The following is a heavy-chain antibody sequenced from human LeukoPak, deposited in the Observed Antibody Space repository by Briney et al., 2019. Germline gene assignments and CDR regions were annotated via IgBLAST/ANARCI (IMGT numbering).Heavy chain of an antibody. D-gene: IGHD5-18*01. CDR2: IYSGGST. J-gene: IGHJ4*02. Sequence: TGGSLRLSCAASGFTVSSNYMSWVRQAPGKGLEWVSVIYSGGSTYYADSVKGRFSISRDNSKNTVYLQMNSLRAEDTAVYYCARLLRGYSFGIEVDYWGQGTLVTVSS. CDR3: ARLLRGYSFGIEVDY. V-gene: IGHV3-66*04. CDR1: GFTVSSNY.